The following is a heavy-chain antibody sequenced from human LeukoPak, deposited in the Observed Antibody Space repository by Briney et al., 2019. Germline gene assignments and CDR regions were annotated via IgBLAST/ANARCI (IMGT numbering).Heavy chain of an antibody. Sequence: GGSLRLSCAASGFTFSSYAMHWVRQAPGKGLEWVAVISYDGSNKYYADSVKGRFTISRDNSKNTLYLQMNSLRAEDTAVYYCARDPVVRGVIIINYFDYWGQGTLVTVSS. CDR1: GFTFSSYA. CDR2: ISYDGSNK. V-gene: IGHV3-30-3*01. CDR3: ARDPVVRGVIIINYFDY. D-gene: IGHD3-10*01. J-gene: IGHJ4*02.